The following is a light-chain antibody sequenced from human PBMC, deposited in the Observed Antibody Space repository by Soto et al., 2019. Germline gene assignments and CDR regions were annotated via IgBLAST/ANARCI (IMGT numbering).Light chain of an antibody. CDR3: NSYTSSSTLPYV. Sequence: QSVLTQPASVSGSPGQSITVSCTGTSSDVGGYNYVSWYQQHPGKAPKVMIYDVSKRPSGVSNRFSGSKSGNTASLTISGLQAEDEAEYYCNSYTSSSTLPYVFGTGTKVTVL. CDR1: SSDVGGYNY. CDR2: DVS. V-gene: IGLV2-14*01. J-gene: IGLJ1*01.